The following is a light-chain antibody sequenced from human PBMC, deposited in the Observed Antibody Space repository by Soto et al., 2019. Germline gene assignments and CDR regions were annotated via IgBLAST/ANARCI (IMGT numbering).Light chain of an antibody. CDR1: SSDVGGYNY. V-gene: IGLV2-14*01. Sequence: QSVLTQPASVSGSPGQSITISCTGTSSDVGGYNYVSWYQQHPGKAPKLMIYDVSNRPSGVSNRFSGSKSGNTASLAISGLQAEYEADYYCSSYTSGSTLVVFGGGTKVTVL. CDR2: DVS. CDR3: SSYTSGSTLVV. J-gene: IGLJ2*01.